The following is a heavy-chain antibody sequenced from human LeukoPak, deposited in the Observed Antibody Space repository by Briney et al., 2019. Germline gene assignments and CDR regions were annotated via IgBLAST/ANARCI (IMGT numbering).Heavy chain of an antibody. D-gene: IGHD6-19*01. CDR1: GFTFSSYG. Sequence: GGSLRLSCAASGFTFSSYGMHWVRQAPGKGLEWVAVIWYDGSNKYYADSVKGRFTISRNNSKNTLYLQMNSLRAEDTAVYYWARDAKEVSSGWYPGYYFDYWGQGTLVTVSS. J-gene: IGHJ4*02. CDR3: ARDAKEVSSGWYPGYYFDY. V-gene: IGHV3-33*01. CDR2: IWYDGSNK.